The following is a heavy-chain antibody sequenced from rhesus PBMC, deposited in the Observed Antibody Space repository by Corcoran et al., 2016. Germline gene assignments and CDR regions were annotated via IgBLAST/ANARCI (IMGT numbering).Heavy chain of an antibody. V-gene: IGHV2-174*02. CDR1: GFSLSTSGMG. D-gene: IGHD5-24*01. CDR3: ARLTAGTGPYYFDY. Sequence: QVTLKDSGPALVKPTQTLTLTCTFSGFSLSTSGMGLVWIRQPSRKNLEWLAHIYWDDDKRYHTSLKSRLTITKDTSKNQVVLTMTNMDPMDTATYYCARLTAGTGPYYFDYWGQGVLVTVSS. CDR2: IYWDDDK. J-gene: IGHJ4*01.